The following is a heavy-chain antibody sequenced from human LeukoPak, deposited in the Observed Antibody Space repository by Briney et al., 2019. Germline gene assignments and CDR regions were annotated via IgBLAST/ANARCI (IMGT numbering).Heavy chain of an antibody. D-gene: IGHD6-19*01. CDR3: ARVAAGYSSGWYESDYYYYYMDV. CDR1: GYTFTGYY. J-gene: IGHJ6*03. V-gene: IGHV1-2*02. Sequence: EASVKVSCKASGYTFTGYYMHWVRQAPGQGLEWMGWINPNSGGTNYAQKFQGRVTMTRDTSISTAYMELSRLRSDDTAVYYCARVAAGYSSGWYESDYYYYYMDVWGKGTTVTVSS. CDR2: INPNSGGT.